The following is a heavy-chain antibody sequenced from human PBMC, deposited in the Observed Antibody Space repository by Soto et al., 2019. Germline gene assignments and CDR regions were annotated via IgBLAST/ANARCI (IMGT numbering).Heavy chain of an antibody. V-gene: IGHV1-69*13. D-gene: IGHD6-13*01. Sequence: SVKVSCKASGGTFSSYAISWVRQAPGQGLEWMGGIIPIFGTANYAQKFQGRVTITADESTSTAYMELSSLRSEDTAVYYCARAIAAAGTDYYYGMDVWGQGTTVTVSS. CDR1: GGTFSSYA. CDR3: ARAIAAAGTDYYYGMDV. CDR2: IIPIFGTA. J-gene: IGHJ6*02.